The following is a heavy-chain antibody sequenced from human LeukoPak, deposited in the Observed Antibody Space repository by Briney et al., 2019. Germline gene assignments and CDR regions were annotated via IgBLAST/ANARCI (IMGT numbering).Heavy chain of an antibody. V-gene: IGHV3-66*01. J-gene: IGHJ4*02. CDR3: AKKVSVVITTFDY. CDR2: IYRGGAT. D-gene: IGHD3-22*01. CDR1: GFIGSDGY. Sequence: GGSLRLSCAVSGFIGSDGYMNWVRQAPGKGLEWLSVIYRGGATYYADSVRGRFIISRDSSKNTWHLQLNSLRAEDTAVYYCAKKVSVVITTFDYWGQGTLVTVSS.